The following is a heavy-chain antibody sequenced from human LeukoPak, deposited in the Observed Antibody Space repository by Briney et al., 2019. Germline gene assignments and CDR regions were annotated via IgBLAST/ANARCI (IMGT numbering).Heavy chain of an antibody. D-gene: IGHD6-19*01. J-gene: IGHJ3*01. CDR2: ITSSSSTI. Sequence: GGSLRLSCAASGFTFSIYSMNWVRQAPGKGLEWVSYITSSSSTIYYADSVKGRFTISRDNAKNSLFLEMDSLRSEDTAFYFCAKAITAVAGYDAFDVWGQGTKVIVSS. CDR3: AKAITAVAGYDAFDV. CDR1: GFTFSIYS. V-gene: IGHV3-48*04.